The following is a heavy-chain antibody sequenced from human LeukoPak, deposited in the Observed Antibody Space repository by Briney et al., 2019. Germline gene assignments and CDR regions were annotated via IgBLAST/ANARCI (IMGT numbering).Heavy chain of an antibody. CDR2: ISAYNGNT. D-gene: IGHD3-3*01. Sequence: GASVKFSCKASGYTFTSYGISWVRQAPGQGLEWMGWISAYNGNTNYAQKLQGRVTMTTDTSTSTAYMELRSLRSDDTAVYYCARGHRITIFGGPLGYFQHWGQGTLVAVSS. CDR1: GYTFTSYG. J-gene: IGHJ1*01. V-gene: IGHV1-18*01. CDR3: ARGHRITIFGGPLGYFQH.